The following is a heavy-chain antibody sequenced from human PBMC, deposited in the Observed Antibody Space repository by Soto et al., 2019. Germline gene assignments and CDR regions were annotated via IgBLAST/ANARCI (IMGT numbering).Heavy chain of an antibody. D-gene: IGHD4-17*01. CDR3: ARGAYTVTHYYYYYMDV. Sequence: SETLSLTCTVSGGSISSYYWSWIRQPPGKGLEWIGYIYYSGSTNYNPSLKSRVTISVDTSKNQFSLKLSSVTAADTAVYYCARGAYTVTHYYYYYMDVWGKGTTVTVSS. J-gene: IGHJ6*03. CDR2: IYYSGST. CDR1: GGSISSYY. V-gene: IGHV4-59*08.